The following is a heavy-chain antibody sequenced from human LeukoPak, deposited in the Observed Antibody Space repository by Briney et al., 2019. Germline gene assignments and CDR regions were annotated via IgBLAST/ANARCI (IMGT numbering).Heavy chain of an antibody. CDR1: GGSFSGYY. CDR3: ARNGGNSDYDY. J-gene: IGHJ4*02. D-gene: IGHD4-23*01. V-gene: IGHV4-34*01. CDR2: INHSGST. Sequence: SETLSLTCAVYGGSFSGYYWSWIRQPPGKGLEWIGEINHSGSTNYNPSLKSRVTISVDTSKNQFSLKLSSVTAADTGVYYCARNGGNSDYDYWGQGTLVTVSA.